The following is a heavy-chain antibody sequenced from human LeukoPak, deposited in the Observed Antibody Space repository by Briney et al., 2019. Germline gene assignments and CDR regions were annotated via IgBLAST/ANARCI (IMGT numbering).Heavy chain of an antibody. CDR3: AREYSNYGRYGMDV. J-gene: IGHJ6*02. Sequence: GRSLRLSCAAPGFTFSSYSMNWVRQAPGKGLEWVSSISSSSSYIYYADSVKGRFTISRDNAKNSLYLQMNSLRAEDTAVYYCAREYSNYGRYGMDVWGQGTTVTVSS. V-gene: IGHV3-21*01. D-gene: IGHD4-4*01. CDR2: ISSSSSYI. CDR1: GFTFSSYS.